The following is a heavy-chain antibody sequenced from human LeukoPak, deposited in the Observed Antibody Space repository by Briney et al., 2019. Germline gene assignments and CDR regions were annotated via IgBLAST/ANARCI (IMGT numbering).Heavy chain of an antibody. CDR3: SYQLLFNS. V-gene: IGHV3-23*01. Sequence: GGSLRLSCAASGFTFSSYWMHWVRQTPGKGLEWVSTISDSGDSTYYADSVKGRFTISRDNSNNTLYLQMDSLRAEDAAIYYCSYQLLFNSWGQGTLVTVSS. CDR1: GFTFSSYW. D-gene: IGHD2-2*01. CDR2: ISDSGDST. J-gene: IGHJ4*02.